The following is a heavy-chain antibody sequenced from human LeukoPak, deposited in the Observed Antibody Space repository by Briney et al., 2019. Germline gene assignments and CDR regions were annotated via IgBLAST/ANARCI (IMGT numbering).Heavy chain of an antibody. CDR3: ARWSSGWSNAFHL. CDR2: IYYSGSS. Sequence: SETLSLTCTVSGGSISSYYWSWIRQPPGNGLEWIGYIYYSGSSNYNSSLKSRVTISVDTSKNQFSLKLSSVTAADTAVYYCARWSSGWSNAFHLWGEGTMDSVSS. J-gene: IGHJ3*01. CDR1: GGSISSYY. V-gene: IGHV4-59*01. D-gene: IGHD6-19*01.